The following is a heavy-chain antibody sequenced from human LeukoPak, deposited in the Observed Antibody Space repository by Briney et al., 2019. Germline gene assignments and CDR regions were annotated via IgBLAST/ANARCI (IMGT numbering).Heavy chain of an antibody. CDR2: ISWNSGSI. J-gene: IGHJ4*02. V-gene: IGHV3-9*03. CDR3: AKGGYSYGYIDY. D-gene: IGHD5-18*01. Sequence: GRSLRLSCAASGFTFDDYAMHWVRQAPGKGLEWVSGISWNSGSIGYADSVKGRFTISRDNAKNYLYLQMNSLRAEDMALYYCAKGGYSYGYIDYWGQGTLVTVSS. CDR1: GFTFDDYA.